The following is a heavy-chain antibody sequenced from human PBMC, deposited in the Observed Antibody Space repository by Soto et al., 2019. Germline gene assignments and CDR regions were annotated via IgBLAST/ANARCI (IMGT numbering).Heavy chain of an antibody. D-gene: IGHD2-15*01. CDR3: ARSATDWFDP. V-gene: IGHV4-30-2*01. Sequence: LQLQESGSGLVKPSQTLSLTCAVSGGSISSGGYSWSWIRQPPGKGLEWIGYIYHSGSTYYNPSLKSRVTISVDRSKNQFSLKLSSVTAADTAVYYCARSATDWFDPWGQGTLVTVSS. CDR1: GGSISSGGYS. J-gene: IGHJ5*02. CDR2: IYHSGST.